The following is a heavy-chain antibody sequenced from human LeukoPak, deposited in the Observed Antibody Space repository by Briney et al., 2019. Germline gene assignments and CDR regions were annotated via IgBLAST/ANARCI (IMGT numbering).Heavy chain of an antibody. CDR1: GGTFSSYA. CDR3: AKVIFGELLYSILYFDY. D-gene: IGHD3-10*01. V-gene: IGHV1-69*04. Sequence: ASVKVSCKASGGTFSSYAISWVRQAPGQGLEWMGRIIPILGIANYAQKFQGRVTITADKSTSTAYMELSSLRSEDTAVYYCAKVIFGELLYSILYFDYWGQGTLVTVSS. J-gene: IGHJ4*02. CDR2: IIPILGIA.